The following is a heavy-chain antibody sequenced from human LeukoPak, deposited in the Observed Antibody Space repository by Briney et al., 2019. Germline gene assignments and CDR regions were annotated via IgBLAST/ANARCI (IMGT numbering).Heavy chain of an antibody. D-gene: IGHD2-21*02. CDR3: ARDQDGVTSRYNWFDP. CDR2: IWYDGSNK. CDR1: GFTFSSYG. J-gene: IGHJ5*02. V-gene: IGHV3-33*01. Sequence: GGSLRVSCAASGFTFSSYGMHWVRQAPGKGLEWVAVIWYDGSNKYYADSVKGRFTISRDNSKNTLYLQMNSLRAEDTAVYYCARDQDGVTSRYNWFDPWGQGTLVTVSS.